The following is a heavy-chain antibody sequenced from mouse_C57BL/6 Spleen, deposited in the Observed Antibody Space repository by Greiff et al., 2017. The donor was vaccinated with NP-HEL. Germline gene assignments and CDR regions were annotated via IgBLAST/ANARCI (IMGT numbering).Heavy chain of an antibody. CDR2: IDPSDSET. Sequence: VKLQQPGAELVRPGSSVKLSCKASGYTFTSYWMHWVKQRPIQGLEWIGNIDPSDSETHYNQKFKDKATLTVDKSSSTAYMQLSSLTSEDSAVYYCAREYGSSHWYFDVWGTGTTVTVSS. CDR3: AREYGSSHWYFDV. J-gene: IGHJ1*03. V-gene: IGHV1-52*01. D-gene: IGHD1-1*01. CDR1: GYTFTSYW.